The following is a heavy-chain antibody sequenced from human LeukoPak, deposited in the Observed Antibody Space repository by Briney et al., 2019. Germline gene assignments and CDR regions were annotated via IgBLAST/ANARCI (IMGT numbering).Heavy chain of an antibody. Sequence: ESSETLSLTCTVSGGSICSGDYYWSWIRQPPGKGLEWIGYIYYSGSTYYNPSLKSRVTTSVDTSKNQFSLKLSSVTAADTAVYYCARTTVVTAIYYYYGMDVWGQGTTVTVSS. V-gene: IGHV4-30-4*01. CDR3: ARTTVVTAIYYYYGMDV. CDR2: IYYSGST. D-gene: IGHD2-21*02. CDR1: GGSICSGDYY. J-gene: IGHJ6*02.